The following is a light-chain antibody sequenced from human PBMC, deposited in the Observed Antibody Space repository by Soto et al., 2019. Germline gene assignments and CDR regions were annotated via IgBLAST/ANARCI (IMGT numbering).Light chain of an antibody. J-gene: IGKJ4*01. CDR3: HKYGPSPRT. CDR1: QSVASSF. CDR2: TAS. V-gene: IGKV3-20*01. Sequence: EIVLTQSPGNLSLSPGARATLSCRASQSVASSFIAWFQQKPGQPPRLLIYTASSRAPGIPDRFTASGSETNFTLTIRRLEPEDFAVYYCHKYGPSPRTLGGGTKVEI.